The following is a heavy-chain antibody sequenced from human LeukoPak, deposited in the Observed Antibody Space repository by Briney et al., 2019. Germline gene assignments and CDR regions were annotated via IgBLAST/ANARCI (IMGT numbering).Heavy chain of an antibody. CDR2: ISYDGSNK. V-gene: IGHV3-30*03. J-gene: IGHJ3*02. Sequence: GGSLRLSCAASGFTFSSYGMHWVRQAPGKGLERVAVISYDGSNKYYADSVKGRFTISRDNSKNTLYLQMNSLRAEDTAVYYCATYSSSRTTNTFDIWGQGTMVTVSS. CDR3: ATYSSSRTTNTFDI. D-gene: IGHD6-13*01. CDR1: GFTFSSYG.